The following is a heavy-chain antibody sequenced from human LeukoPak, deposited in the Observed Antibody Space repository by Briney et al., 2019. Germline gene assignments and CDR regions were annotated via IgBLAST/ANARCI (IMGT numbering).Heavy chain of an antibody. CDR2: IKQDGSEK. J-gene: IGHJ4*02. CDR3: ARDSSMLRGPLVIYYFDF. CDR1: GFTFSSYW. D-gene: IGHD3-10*01. Sequence: GGSLRLSCAASGFTFSSYWMSWVRQAPGKGPEWVANIKQDGSEKHYVDSVKGRFTISRDNAKNSLYLQMNSLRAEDTAVYYCARDSSMLRGPLVIYYFDFWGQGTLVTVS. V-gene: IGHV3-7*01.